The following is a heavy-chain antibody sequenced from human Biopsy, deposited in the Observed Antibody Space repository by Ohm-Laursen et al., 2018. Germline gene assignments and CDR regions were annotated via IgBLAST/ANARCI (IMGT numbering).Heavy chain of an antibody. CDR2: IYYSGST. CDR1: GGSISSDY. Sequence: SDTLSLTCIVSGGSISSDYWSWIRQTPGKGLEWIGYIYYSGSTNYNPSLKGRVTISVDTSKNQFSLRLNSVTAADAAVYYCARATNSTGWPYYYFYGMDVWGRGTTVTVSS. D-gene: IGHD2/OR15-2a*01. J-gene: IGHJ6*02. V-gene: IGHV4-59*07. CDR3: ARATNSTGWPYYYFYGMDV.